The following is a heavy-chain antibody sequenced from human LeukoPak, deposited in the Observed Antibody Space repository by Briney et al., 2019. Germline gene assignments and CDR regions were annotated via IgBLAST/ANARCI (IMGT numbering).Heavy chain of an antibody. V-gene: IGHV3-23*01. CDR2: IGGRGGSA. Sequence: GGSLRLSCAASGFTFSSYEMNWVRQAPGKGLEWVSSIGGRGGSAYYADSVKGRFTISRDNSKNTLYLRMNSLRAEDTAVYYCAKQGRDWLRDYYYYMDVWGKGTTVTISS. D-gene: IGHD3-9*01. CDR1: GFTFSSYE. J-gene: IGHJ6*03. CDR3: AKQGRDWLRDYYYYMDV.